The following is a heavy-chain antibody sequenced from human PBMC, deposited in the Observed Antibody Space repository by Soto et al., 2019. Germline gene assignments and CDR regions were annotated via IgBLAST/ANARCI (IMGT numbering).Heavy chain of an antibody. CDR3: ARHTWLGTFDY. Sequence: ETLSLTCTVSGGSISSYYWSWIRQPPGKGLEWIGYIYYSGSTNYNPSLKSRVTISVDTSKNQFSLKLSSVTAADTAVYYCARHTWLGTFDYWGQGTLVTVSS. CDR2: IYYSGST. CDR1: GGSISSYY. V-gene: IGHV4-59*08. D-gene: IGHD3-22*01. J-gene: IGHJ4*02.